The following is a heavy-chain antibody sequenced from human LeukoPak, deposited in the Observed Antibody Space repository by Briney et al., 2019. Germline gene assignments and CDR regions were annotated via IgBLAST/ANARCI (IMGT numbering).Heavy chain of an antibody. V-gene: IGHV4-39*07. J-gene: IGHJ5*02. CDR2: IYNSGST. Sequence: SETLSLTCTVSGGSISSSSYYWGWIRQPPGKGLEWIGRIYNSGSTYYNPSLKSRVTISVDTSKNQFSLQLSSVTAADTAVYFCARVGEFWSGPGWFDPWGQGTLVTVSS. CDR1: GGSISSSSYY. D-gene: IGHD3-3*01. CDR3: ARVGEFWSGPGWFDP.